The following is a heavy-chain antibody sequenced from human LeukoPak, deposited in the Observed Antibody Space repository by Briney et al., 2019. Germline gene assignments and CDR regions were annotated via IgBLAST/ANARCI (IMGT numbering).Heavy chain of an antibody. CDR1: GFTFSSYS. D-gene: IGHD6-6*01. CDR3: ARGRPGLSIAARPHDY. Sequence: GGSLRLSCAASGFTFSSYSMNWVRQAPGKGLEWVSSISSSSSYIYYADSVKGRFTISRDNAKNSLYLQMNSLRAEDTAVYYCARGRPGLSIAARPHDYRGQGTLVTVSS. V-gene: IGHV3-21*01. J-gene: IGHJ4*02. CDR2: ISSSSSYI.